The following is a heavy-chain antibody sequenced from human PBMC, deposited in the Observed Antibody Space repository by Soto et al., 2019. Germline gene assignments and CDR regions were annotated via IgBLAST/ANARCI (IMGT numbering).Heavy chain of an antibody. CDR1: GGSMSVYY. J-gene: IGHJ4*02. Sequence: SETLSLTCAVSGGSMSVYYWALLRQPPGKGLEWIGYVYYNGVTNYNPSLKGRVTVAVDTSKSQFSLKLNSVTAADTAVYFCAKYRRTDAEGHTFDYWGQGALVTVSS. CDR3: AKYRRTDAEGHTFDY. D-gene: IGHD2-2*01. V-gene: IGHV4-59*01. CDR2: VYYNGVT.